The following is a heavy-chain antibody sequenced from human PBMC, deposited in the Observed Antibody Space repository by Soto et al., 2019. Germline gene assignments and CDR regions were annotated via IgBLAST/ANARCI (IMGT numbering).Heavy chain of an antibody. CDR3: ARDYYGMDV. J-gene: IGHJ6*02. CDR2: IYYSGST. CDR1: GGSISSYY. V-gene: IGHV4-59*12. Sequence: SETLSLTCTVSGGSISSYYWSWIRQPPGKGLEWIGYIYYSGSTNYNPSLKSRVTISVDRSKNQSSLNLTSVTAADTAVYYCARDYYGMDVWGQGTTVTVSS.